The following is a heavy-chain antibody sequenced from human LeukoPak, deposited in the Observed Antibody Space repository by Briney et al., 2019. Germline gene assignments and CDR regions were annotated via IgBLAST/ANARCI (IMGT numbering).Heavy chain of an antibody. J-gene: IGHJ5*02. CDR2: IYYSGST. D-gene: IGHD2-2*01. CDR3: ARKYSSTTPCPPFVP. Sequence: PSETLSLTCTVSGDSISSYYWNWIRQPPGKGLEWIGYIYYSGSTNYNPSLKSGVTISINTSKTQFSLTQSSVTASDTPVFYCARKYSSTTPCPPFVPWGPGRLVTVSS. CDR1: GDSISSYY. V-gene: IGHV4-59*01.